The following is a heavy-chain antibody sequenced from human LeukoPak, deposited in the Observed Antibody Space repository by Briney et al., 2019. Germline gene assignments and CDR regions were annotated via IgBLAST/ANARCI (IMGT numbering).Heavy chain of an antibody. V-gene: IGHV3-33*01. Sequence: PGRSLRLSCAVSGFTFSDYGMHWVRQAPGKGLEWVAVIWYDGTNKYYADSVEGRFTISRDNSKNTLYLQMNSLRAEDTAVYYCARDGRSGYPDDAFDIWGQGTMVTVSS. D-gene: IGHD3-22*01. CDR1: GFTFSDYG. CDR3: ARDGRSGYPDDAFDI. J-gene: IGHJ3*02. CDR2: IWYDGTNK.